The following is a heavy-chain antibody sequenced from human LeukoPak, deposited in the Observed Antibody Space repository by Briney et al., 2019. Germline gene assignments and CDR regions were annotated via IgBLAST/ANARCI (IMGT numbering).Heavy chain of an antibody. V-gene: IGHV1-69*05. CDR3: AREDLVAVAGDH. J-gene: IGHJ4*01. Sequence: SVKVSCKASGGTFSSYAISWVRQAPGQGLEWMGGIIPIFGTANYAQKFQGRVTITTDESTSTAYMELSSLRSEDTAVYYCAREDLVAVAGDHWGQEPWSPSPQ. CDR1: GGTFSSYA. D-gene: IGHD6-19*01. CDR2: IIPIFGTA.